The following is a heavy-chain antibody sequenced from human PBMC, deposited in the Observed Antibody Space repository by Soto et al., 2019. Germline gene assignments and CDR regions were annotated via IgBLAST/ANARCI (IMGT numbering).Heavy chain of an antibody. V-gene: IGHV3-30*18. J-gene: IGHJ4*02. Sequence: QVQLVESGGGVVQPGRSLRLSCAASGFTFSSYGMHWVRQAPGKGLVWVAVISYDGSNKYYADSVKGLFTISRDNSMNTRYLQMNSRRAADTAVYYCAKGGYSYGDLDYWGQGTLVTVSS. CDR1: GFTFSSYG. D-gene: IGHD5-18*01. CDR3: AKGGYSYGDLDY. CDR2: ISYDGSNK.